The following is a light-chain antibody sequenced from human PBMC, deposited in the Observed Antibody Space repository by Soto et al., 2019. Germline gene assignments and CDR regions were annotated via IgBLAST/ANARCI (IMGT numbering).Light chain of an antibody. J-gene: IGKJ4*01. Sequence: DIQMTQSPSTLSAYVGDRVTITCRASQSVSYWLAWYQQKPGKAPKLLIYKASILESGVPSRFSGSGSGTEFSLTISSLQPDDFATYYCQHYASYPIAFGGGTKVEIK. V-gene: IGKV1-5*03. CDR1: QSVSYW. CDR3: QHYASYPIA. CDR2: KAS.